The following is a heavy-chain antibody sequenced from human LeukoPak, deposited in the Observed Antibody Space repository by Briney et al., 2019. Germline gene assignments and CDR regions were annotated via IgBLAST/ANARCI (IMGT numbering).Heavy chain of an antibody. Sequence: SETLSLTCAVYGGSFSGYYWSWIRQPPGKGLEWIGEINHSGSTNYNPSLKSRVTISVDTSKNQFSLKLSSVTAADTAVYYCARVKAAASGWFDPWGQGTPVTVSS. CDR1: GGSFSGYY. V-gene: IGHV4-34*01. J-gene: IGHJ5*02. CDR3: ARVKAAASGWFDP. D-gene: IGHD6-13*01. CDR2: INHSGST.